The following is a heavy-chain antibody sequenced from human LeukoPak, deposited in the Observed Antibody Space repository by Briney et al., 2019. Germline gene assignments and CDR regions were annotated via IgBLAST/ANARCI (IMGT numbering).Heavy chain of an antibody. J-gene: IGHJ1*01. D-gene: IGHD3-9*01. Sequence: GGSLRLSCAASGFTLSSYTMHWVHRAPGKGLEWVAVITYDGTNKYYADSVKGRFTISRDTSKNTLSLQMNSLRGEDTSLYYCTREGQSLDLWGQGTLVTVSS. CDR3: TREGQSLDL. CDR2: ITYDGTNK. CDR1: GFTLSSYT. V-gene: IGHV3-30*04.